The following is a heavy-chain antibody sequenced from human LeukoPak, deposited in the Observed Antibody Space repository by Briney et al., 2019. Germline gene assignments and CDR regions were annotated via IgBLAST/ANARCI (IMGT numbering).Heavy chain of an antibody. Sequence: GGSLRLSCAASGFTFDDYAMHWVRQAPGKGLEWVSGISWNSGSIGYADSVKGRFTISRDNAKNSLYLQMNSLRAEGTALYYCAKDKHYYGSGTICDWGQGTLVTVSS. CDR3: AKDKHYYGSGTICD. V-gene: IGHV3-9*01. D-gene: IGHD3-10*01. CDR1: GFTFDDYA. J-gene: IGHJ4*02. CDR2: ISWNSGSI.